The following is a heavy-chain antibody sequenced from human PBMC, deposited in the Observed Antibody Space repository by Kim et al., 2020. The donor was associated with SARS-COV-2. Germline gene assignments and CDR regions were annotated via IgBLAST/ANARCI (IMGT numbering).Heavy chain of an antibody. Sequence: VKGRFTISRDNSKNTLYLQMNSLRAEDTAVYYCAKDLVYYDSRPLNWFDPWGQGTLVTVSS. J-gene: IGHJ5*02. D-gene: IGHD3-22*01. CDR3: AKDLVYYDSRPLNWFDP. V-gene: IGHV3-30*02.